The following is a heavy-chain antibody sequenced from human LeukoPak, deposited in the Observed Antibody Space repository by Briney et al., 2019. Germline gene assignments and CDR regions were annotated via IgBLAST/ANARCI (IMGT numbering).Heavy chain of an antibody. J-gene: IGHJ4*02. CDR3: AKDRCTNGVCYLFDY. CDR2: IDSDRGDT. V-gene: IGHV3-74*01. CDR1: GFTFSTYW. D-gene: IGHD2-8*01. Sequence: PGGSLRLSCAASGFTFSTYWMHWVRQAPGKGLVWVSRIDSDRGDTSYADSVRGRFTISRDNSKNTLYLQMNSLRAEDTAVYYCAKDRCTNGVCYLFDYWGQGTLVTVSS.